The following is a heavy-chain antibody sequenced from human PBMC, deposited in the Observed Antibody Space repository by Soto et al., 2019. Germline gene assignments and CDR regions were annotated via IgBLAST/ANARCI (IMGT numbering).Heavy chain of an antibody. D-gene: IGHD1-26*01. Sequence: SETLSLTCTVSGGSISSYYWSWIRQPPGKGLEWIGYIYYSGSTNYNPSLKSRVTISVDTSKNQFSLKLSSVTAADTAVYYCARDSTYSGSYQYFDYWGQGTLVTVSS. CDR3: ARDSTYSGSYQYFDY. V-gene: IGHV4-59*01. CDR1: GGSISSYY. J-gene: IGHJ4*02. CDR2: IYYSGST.